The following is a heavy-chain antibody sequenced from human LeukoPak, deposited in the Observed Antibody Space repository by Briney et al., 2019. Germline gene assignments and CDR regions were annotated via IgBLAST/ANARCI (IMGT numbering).Heavy chain of an antibody. Sequence: GGSLRLSCAASGFTFSSYAMHWVRQAPGKRLEWVAVISYDGSNKYYADSVKGRFTISRDNSKNTLYLQMNSLRAEDTAVYYCAGENGGWYKDRDWYFDLWGRGTLVTVSS. CDR3: AGENGGWYKDRDWYFDL. CDR2: ISYDGSNK. D-gene: IGHD6-19*01. V-gene: IGHV3-30*04. CDR1: GFTFSSYA. J-gene: IGHJ2*01.